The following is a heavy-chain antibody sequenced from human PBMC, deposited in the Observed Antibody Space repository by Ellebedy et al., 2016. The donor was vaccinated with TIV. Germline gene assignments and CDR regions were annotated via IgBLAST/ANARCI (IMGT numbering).Heavy chain of an antibody. CDR3: AKGSHGEHDY. Sequence: GESLKISXAASGFTFSSYNMNWVRQAPGKGLEWVSAIGSGGSTYYADSVKGRLTISRDNSKNTLYLQMNSLRADDTAVYYCAKGSHGEHDYWGQGTLVTVSS. J-gene: IGHJ4*02. CDR2: IGSGGST. CDR1: GFTFSSYN. D-gene: IGHD4-17*01. V-gene: IGHV3-23*01.